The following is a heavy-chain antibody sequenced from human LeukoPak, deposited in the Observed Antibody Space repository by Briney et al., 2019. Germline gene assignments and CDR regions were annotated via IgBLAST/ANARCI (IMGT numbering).Heavy chain of an antibody. V-gene: IGHV3-23*01. CDR2: ITGSGGNS. CDR1: GFIFSNYA. J-gene: IGHJ4*02. D-gene: IGHD3-22*01. Sequence: GGSLRLSCKASGFIFSNYAMSWVRQAPGKGLQWVSIITGSGGNSYYTDSVKGRFTLSRDNSKNTLYLQMNSLRAEDTAVYYCARGAGGYYYDSSGIFNFDYWGQGTLVTVSS. CDR3: ARGAGGYYYDSSGIFNFDY.